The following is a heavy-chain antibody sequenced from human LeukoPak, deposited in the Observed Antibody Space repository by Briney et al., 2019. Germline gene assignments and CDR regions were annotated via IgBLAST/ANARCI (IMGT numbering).Heavy chain of an antibody. J-gene: IGHJ3*02. Sequence: SETLSLTCTVSGGSISSYYWSWIRQPPGKGLEWIGYIYYSGSTNYNPSLKSRVTISVDTSRNQFSLKLSSVAAADTAVYYCARAQGKSGDFDIWGQGTMVTVSS. V-gene: IGHV4-59*01. CDR2: IYYSGST. CDR1: GGSISSYY. CDR3: ARAQGKSGDFDI.